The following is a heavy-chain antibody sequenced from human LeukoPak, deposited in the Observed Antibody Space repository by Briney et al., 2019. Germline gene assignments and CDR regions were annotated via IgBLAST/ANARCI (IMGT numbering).Heavy chain of an antibody. CDR1: GFTFSSYS. D-gene: IGHD6-19*01. J-gene: IGHJ5*02. V-gene: IGHV3-21*01. Sequence: GGSLRLSCAASGFTFSSYSMNWVRQAPGKGLEWVSSISGSSSYIYYADSVKGRFTISRDNAKNSLYLQMNSLRAEDTAVYYCARVSGWIWFDPWGQGTLVTVSS. CDR2: ISGSSSYI. CDR3: ARVSGWIWFDP.